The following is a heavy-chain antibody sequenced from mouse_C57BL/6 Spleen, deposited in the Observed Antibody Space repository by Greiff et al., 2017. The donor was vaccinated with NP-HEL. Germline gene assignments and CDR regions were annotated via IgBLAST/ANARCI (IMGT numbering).Heavy chain of an antibody. J-gene: IGHJ3*01. CDR3: AREGYGSSYWFAY. V-gene: IGHV1-59*01. CDR1: GYTFTSYW. CDR2: IDPSDSYT. Sequence: VQLKQPGAELVRPGTSVKLSCKASGYTFTSYWMHWVKQRPGQGLEWIGVIDPSDSYTNYNQKFKGKATLPVDTSSSTAYMQLSSLTSEDSAVYYCAREGYGSSYWFAYWGQGTLVTVSA. D-gene: IGHD1-1*01.